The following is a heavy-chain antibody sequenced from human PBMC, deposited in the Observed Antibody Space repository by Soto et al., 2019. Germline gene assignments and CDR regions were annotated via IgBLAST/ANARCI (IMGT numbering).Heavy chain of an antibody. CDR1: GVSLSTGGVG. Sequence: QITLKESGPTLVKPTQTLTLTCNVSGVSLSTGGVGVGWIRQPPGKALEWLALIYWDDDQRSSPSLKSRLTTTKDTSKNQAVLTMTNMSPEDTATYDCAHMRAAKFDYWGQGTLVTVSS. CDR3: AHMRAAKFDY. V-gene: IGHV2-5*02. J-gene: IGHJ4*02. D-gene: IGHD2-15*01. CDR2: IYWDDDQ.